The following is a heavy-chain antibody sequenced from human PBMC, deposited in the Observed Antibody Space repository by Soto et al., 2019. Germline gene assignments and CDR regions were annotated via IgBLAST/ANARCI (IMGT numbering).Heavy chain of an antibody. CDR2: ISAYNGNT. J-gene: IGHJ6*02. CDR1: GYTFTSYG. Sequence: QVQLVQSGAEVKKPGASVKVSCKASGYTFTSYGISWVRQAPGQGIEWMGRISAYNGNTNYAQKFQGRVTMTTDTSTSSAYMELMSLRSADTAVYYCARGGKYCPNGVFSFYGLDVWGQGTTVTVSS. V-gene: IGHV1-18*01. CDR3: ARGGKYCPNGVFSFYGLDV. D-gene: IGHD2-8*01.